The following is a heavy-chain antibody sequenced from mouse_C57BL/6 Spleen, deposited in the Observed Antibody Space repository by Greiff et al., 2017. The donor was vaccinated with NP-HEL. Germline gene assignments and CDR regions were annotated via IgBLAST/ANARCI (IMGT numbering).Heavy chain of an antibody. CDR3: ARVGYYYGSSYVFDY. J-gene: IGHJ2*01. CDR1: GYSITSGYY. CDR2: ISYDGSN. Sequence: EVQLQESGPGLVKPSQSLSLTCSVTGYSITSGYYWNWIRQFPGNKLEWMGYISYDGSNNYNPSLKNRISITRDTSKNQFFLKLNSVTTEDTATYYCARVGYYYGSSYVFDYWGQGTTLTVSS. V-gene: IGHV3-6*01. D-gene: IGHD1-1*01.